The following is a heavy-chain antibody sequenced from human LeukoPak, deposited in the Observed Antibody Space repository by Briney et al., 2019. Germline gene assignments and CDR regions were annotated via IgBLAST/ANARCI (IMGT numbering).Heavy chain of an antibody. V-gene: IGHV3-66*01. D-gene: IGHD1-26*01. CDR1: GFIISNNY. Sequence: TGGSLRLSCAASGFIISNNYVSWVRQAPGRGLEWVSIFSAGGQAFYAESVKGRFSISRDRSRNTLNLQISGLRVEDSALYYCATIVGAPVYWGQGTLVTVSS. CDR2: FSAGGQA. J-gene: IGHJ1*01. CDR3: ATIVGAPVY.